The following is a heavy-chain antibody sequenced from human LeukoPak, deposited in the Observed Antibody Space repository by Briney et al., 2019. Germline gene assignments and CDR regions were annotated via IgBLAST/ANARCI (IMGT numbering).Heavy chain of an antibody. D-gene: IGHD2-8*01. Sequence: SETLSLTCTVPGGSISSSSYYWGWIRQPPGKGLEWIVSIYYSGSTYYNPSLKSRVTISVDTSKNQFSLKLSSVTAADTAVYYCASPPEGTNVEHYFDYWGQGTLVTVSS. CDR1: GGSISSSSYY. J-gene: IGHJ4*02. CDR2: IYYSGST. CDR3: ASPPEGTNVEHYFDY. V-gene: IGHV4-39*01.